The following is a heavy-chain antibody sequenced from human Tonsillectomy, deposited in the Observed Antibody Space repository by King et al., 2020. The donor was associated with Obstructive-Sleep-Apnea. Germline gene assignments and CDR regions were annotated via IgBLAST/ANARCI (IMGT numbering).Heavy chain of an antibody. CDR2: INTNTGNP. V-gene: IGHV7-4-1*02. J-gene: IGHJ4*02. Sequence: QLVQSGSELKKPGASVMISCKASGYTFTSYAMNWVRQAPGQGLEWMGWINTNTGNPTFVQGFTGRFVFSLDTSVSTAYLQISSLKAEDTAVYYCARDSYYDTSGYQYYFDYWGQGTLVTVSS. D-gene: IGHD3-22*01. CDR3: ARDSYYDTSGYQYYFDY. CDR1: GYTFTSYA.